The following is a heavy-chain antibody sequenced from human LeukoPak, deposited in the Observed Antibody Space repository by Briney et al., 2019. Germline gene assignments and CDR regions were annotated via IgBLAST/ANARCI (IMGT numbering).Heavy chain of an antibody. Sequence: PGGSLGLSCAASGFTFSSYWMSWVRQAPGKGLEWVANIKQDGSEKYYVDSVKGRFTISRDNAKNSLYLQMNSLRAEDTAVYYCARDPNNWNFFTDVWGKGTTVTVSS. J-gene: IGHJ6*04. D-gene: IGHD1-1*01. CDR1: GFTFSSYW. CDR3: ARDPNNWNFFTDV. V-gene: IGHV3-7*01. CDR2: IKQDGSEK.